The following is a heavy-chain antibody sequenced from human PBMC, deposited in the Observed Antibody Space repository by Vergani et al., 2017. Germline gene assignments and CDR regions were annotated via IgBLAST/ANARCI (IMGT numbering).Heavy chain of an antibody. CDR3: ARHNLWGDSQTGIDF. J-gene: IGHJ4*02. Sequence: QVQLQESGPGLVKPSETLSLPCAVSGYSISSGSYWAWIRQPPGKGLEWIGSIFHSGTTHYNPSIESLVTISVETSRNQFSLRLRSVTAADTAVYYCARHNLWGDSQTGIDFWGLGTLVIVSS. V-gene: IGHV4-38-2*01. CDR1: GYSISSGSY. D-gene: IGHD2-21*02. CDR2: IFHSGTT.